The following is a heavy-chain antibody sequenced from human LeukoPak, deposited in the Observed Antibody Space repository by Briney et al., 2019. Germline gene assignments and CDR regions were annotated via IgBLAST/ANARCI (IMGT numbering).Heavy chain of an antibody. J-gene: IGHJ4*02. CDR1: GFTFSDYY. CDR2: ISGSGGST. V-gene: IGHV3-23*01. CDR3: AKREGGSVYFYYFDY. Sequence: GGSLRLSCAASGFTFSDYYMSWIRQAPGKGLEWVSAISGSGGSTYYADSVKGRFTISRDNSKNTLYLQMNSLRAEDTAVYYCAKREGGSVYFYYFDYWGQGTLVTVSS. D-gene: IGHD5/OR15-5a*01.